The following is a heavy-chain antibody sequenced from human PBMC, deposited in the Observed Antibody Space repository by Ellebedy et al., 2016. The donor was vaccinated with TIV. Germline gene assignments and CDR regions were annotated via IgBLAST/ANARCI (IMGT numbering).Heavy chain of an antibody. CDR3: ARGIAAAGVPTYYYGMDV. V-gene: IGHV1-69*13. D-gene: IGHD6-13*01. CDR1: GGTFSSYA. CDR2: IIPIFGTA. J-gene: IGHJ6*02. Sequence: AASVKVSCKASGGTFSSYAISWVRQAPGQGLEWMGGIIPIFGTANYAQKFQGRVTITADESTSTAYMELSSLRSEDTAVYYCARGIAAAGVPTYYYGMDVWGQGTTVTVSS.